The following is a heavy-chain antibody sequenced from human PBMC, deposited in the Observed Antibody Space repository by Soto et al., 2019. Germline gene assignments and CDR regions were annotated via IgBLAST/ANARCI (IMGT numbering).Heavy chain of an antibody. CDR2: INTYNGNT. Sequence: ASVEVSCKASGYTFTNYAITWVRQAPGQGLEWMGWINTYNGNTNYTQKLQGRVTMTTDTSTSTAYMELGSLRSDDTAVYYCARIPVAGRYYSYYMDVWRKGTSVTVSS. J-gene: IGHJ6*03. CDR1: GYTFTNYA. V-gene: IGHV1-18*01. D-gene: IGHD6-19*01. CDR3: ARIPVAGRYYSYYMDV.